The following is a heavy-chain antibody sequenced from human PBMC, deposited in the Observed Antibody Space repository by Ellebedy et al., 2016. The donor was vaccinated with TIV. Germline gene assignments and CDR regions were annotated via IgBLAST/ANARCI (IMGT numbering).Heavy chain of an antibody. D-gene: IGHD6-19*01. V-gene: IGHV3-48*01. CDR1: GFTFSSYS. CDR2: ISSSSSTI. Sequence: GESLKISCAASGFTFSSYSMNWVRQAPGKGLEWVSYISSSSSTIYYADSVKGRFTISRDNSKNTLYLQMNSLRAEDTAVYYCARDRGVAVAGTRYYGMDVWGQGTTVTVSS. CDR3: ARDRGVAVAGTRYYGMDV. J-gene: IGHJ6*02.